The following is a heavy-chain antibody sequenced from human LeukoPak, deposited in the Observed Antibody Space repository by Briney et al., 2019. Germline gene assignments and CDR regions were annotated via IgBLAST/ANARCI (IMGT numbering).Heavy chain of an antibody. CDR3: ARDSERPSSSCYD. V-gene: IGHV1-69*04. J-gene: IGHJ4*02. CDR2: IIPILGIA. Sequence: ASVKVSCKASGGTFSSYAISWVRQAPGQGLEWMGRIIPILGIANYAQKFQGRVTMTRDTSISTAYMELSRLRSDDTAVYYCARDSERPSSSCYDWGQGTLVTVSS. CDR1: GGTFSSYA. D-gene: IGHD6-6*01.